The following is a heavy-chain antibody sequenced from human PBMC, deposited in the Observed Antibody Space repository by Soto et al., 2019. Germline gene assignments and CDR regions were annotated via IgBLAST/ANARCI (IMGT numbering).Heavy chain of an antibody. V-gene: IGHV1-69*12. Sequence: QVQLVQSGAEVKKPGSSVKVSCKASGGTFSSYAISWVRQAPGQGLEWMGGIIPIFGTANYAQKFQGRVTITADEPXRKAYMELSSLRYEDTAVYYCARTRLGPGRLPWFDPWGQGTLVTVSS. J-gene: IGHJ5*02. D-gene: IGHD5-12*01. CDR3: ARTRLGPGRLPWFDP. CDR2: IIPIFGTA. CDR1: GGTFSSYA.